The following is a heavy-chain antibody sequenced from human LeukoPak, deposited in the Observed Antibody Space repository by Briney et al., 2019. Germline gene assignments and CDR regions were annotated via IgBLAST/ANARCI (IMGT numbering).Heavy chain of an antibody. J-gene: IGHJ6*03. CDR3: AKNGGPLTENYYMDA. CDR1: GVTFRSYA. V-gene: IGHV3-23*01. Sequence: GGALRLSCAASGVTFRSYATTCVRQAPGRGLEWVSEIINVGAINYADSVKGRFTMSRDNSKNTLYLQMNSLRAEDAAVYYCAKNGGPLTENYYMDAWGKGTTVTVSS. CDR2: IINVGAI. D-gene: IGHD1-14*01.